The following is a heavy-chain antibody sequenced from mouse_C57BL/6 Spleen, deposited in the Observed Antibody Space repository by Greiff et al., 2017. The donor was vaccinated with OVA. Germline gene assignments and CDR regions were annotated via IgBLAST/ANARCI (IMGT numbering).Heavy chain of an antibody. CDR1: GYTFTSYW. D-gene: IGHD1-1*01. Sequence: QVQLQQSGAELAKPGASVKLSCKASGYTFTSYWMHWVKQRPGQGLEWIGYINPSSGYTKYNQKFKDKATLTADKSSSTAYMQLSSLTYEDSAFYYCARGHGSSYWYFDVWGTGTTVTVSS. CDR3: ARGHGSSYWYFDV. J-gene: IGHJ1*03. CDR2: INPSSGYT. V-gene: IGHV1-7*01.